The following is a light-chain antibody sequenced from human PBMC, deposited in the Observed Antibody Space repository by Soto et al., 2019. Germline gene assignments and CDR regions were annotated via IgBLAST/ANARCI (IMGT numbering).Light chain of an antibody. Sequence: EIVLTQSPATLSLSPGERVTLSCRASQNVSTYLAWYQQKPGQAPRLLIYDASDRATGIPAGFSGSGSGTDFTLTISSPEPEDSAVYYCQQRTNWLTFGPGTKVDIK. V-gene: IGKV3-11*01. J-gene: IGKJ3*01. CDR3: QQRTNWLT. CDR1: QNVSTY. CDR2: DAS.